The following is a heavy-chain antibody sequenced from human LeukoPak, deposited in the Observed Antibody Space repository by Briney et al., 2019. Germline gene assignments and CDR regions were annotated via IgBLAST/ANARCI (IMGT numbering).Heavy chain of an antibody. D-gene: IGHD5-24*01. CDR1: GFTFINYG. Sequence: GGSLRLSCAASGFTFINYGMHWVRQAPGKGLEWVAVIWYGGSNKYYADSVKGRFTISRDNSKNTLYLQMNSLRADDTAVYYCAKGQELHYYYYYMDVWGKGTTVTVSS. V-gene: IGHV3-33*06. CDR2: IWYGGSNK. J-gene: IGHJ6*03. CDR3: AKGQELHYYYYYMDV.